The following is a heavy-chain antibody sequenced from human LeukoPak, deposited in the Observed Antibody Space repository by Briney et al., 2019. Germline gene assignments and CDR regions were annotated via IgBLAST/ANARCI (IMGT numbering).Heavy chain of an antibody. CDR2: IYYSGST. J-gene: IGHJ4*02. V-gene: IGHV4-59*08. Sequence: SETLSLTCTVSGGSISSYYWSWIRQPPGKGLEWIGYIYYSGSTNYNPSLKSRVTISVDTSKNQFPLKLSSVTAADTAVYYCARQPLSGYDYVWGSYRGYYFDYWGQGILVTVSS. CDR1: GGSISSYY. CDR3: ARQPLSGYDYVWGSYRGYYFDY. D-gene: IGHD3-16*02.